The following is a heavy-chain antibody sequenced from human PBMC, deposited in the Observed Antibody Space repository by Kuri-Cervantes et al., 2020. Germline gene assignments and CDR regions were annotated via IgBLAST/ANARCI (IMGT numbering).Heavy chain of an antibody. J-gene: IGHJ6*02. CDR3: AIRPRDYYDSSGDRYGMDV. Sequence: GGSLRPSCAASGFTFSSYAMSWVRQAPGKGLEWVSAISGSGGSTYYADSVKGRFTISRDNSKNTLYLQMNSLRAEDTAVYYCAIRPRDYYDSSGDRYGMDVWGQGTTVTVSS. CDR2: ISGSGGST. D-gene: IGHD3-22*01. CDR1: GFTFSSYA. V-gene: IGHV3-23*01.